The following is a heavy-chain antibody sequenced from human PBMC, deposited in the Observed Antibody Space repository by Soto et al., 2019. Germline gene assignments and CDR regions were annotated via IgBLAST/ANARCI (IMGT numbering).Heavy chain of an antibody. Sequence: QVQLVQSGAEVKKPGSSVKVSCRASGGTFNNYVIXXXXQXXXQGLEWMAGIIPIFGTPNYAQKFQGRVTITADKSTSTAYMELXXLXXXXXXXXXXXXXXXXXXXXXXFDYWGQGTLVTVSS. CDR2: IIPIFGTP. J-gene: IGHJ4*02. CDR1: GGTFNNYV. CDR3: XXXXXXXXXXXXFDY. V-gene: IGHV1-69*06.